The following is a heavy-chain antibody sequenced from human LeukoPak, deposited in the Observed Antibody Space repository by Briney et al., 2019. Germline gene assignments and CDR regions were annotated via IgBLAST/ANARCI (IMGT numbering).Heavy chain of an antibody. Sequence: SLRLSCAASGFTFDDYAMHWVRQAPGKGLEWVSGISWNSGSIGYADSVKGRFTISRDNAKNSLYLQMNSLRAEDTALYYCAKNSGYYYYFDYWGQGTLVTVSS. CDR1: GFTFDDYA. CDR2: ISWNSGSI. D-gene: IGHD3-22*01. J-gene: IGHJ4*02. CDR3: AKNSGYYYYFDY. V-gene: IGHV3-9*01.